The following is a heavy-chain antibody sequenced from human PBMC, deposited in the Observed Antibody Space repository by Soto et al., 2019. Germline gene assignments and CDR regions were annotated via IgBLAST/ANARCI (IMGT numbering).Heavy chain of an antibody. Sequence: ASVTVSCKASGYTFTSYGISWVRQAPGQGLEWMGWISAYNGNTNYAQKLQGRVTMTTDTSTSTAYMELRSLRSDDTAVYYCARDLESSWPDAFDIGGQGTMVTVSS. CDR1: GYTFTSYG. J-gene: IGHJ3*02. CDR3: ARDLESSWPDAFDI. V-gene: IGHV1-18*04. CDR2: ISAYNGNT. D-gene: IGHD6-13*01.